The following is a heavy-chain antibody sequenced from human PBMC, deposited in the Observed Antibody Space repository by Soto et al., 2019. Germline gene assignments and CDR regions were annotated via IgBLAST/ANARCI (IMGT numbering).Heavy chain of an antibody. V-gene: IGHV3-33*01. J-gene: IGHJ4*02. CDR2: IWYDGSNK. Sequence: PGGSLRLSCAASGFTFSSYGMHWVRQAPGKGLEWVAVIWYDGSNKYYADSVKGRFTISRDNSKNTLYLQMNSLRAEDTAVYYGARGTDFWSGYFDYWGQGTLVTVSS. D-gene: IGHD3-3*01. CDR1: GFTFSSYG. CDR3: ARGTDFWSGYFDY.